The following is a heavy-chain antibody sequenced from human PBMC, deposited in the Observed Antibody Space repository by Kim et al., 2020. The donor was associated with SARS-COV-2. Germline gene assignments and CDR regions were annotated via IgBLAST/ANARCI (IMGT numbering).Heavy chain of an antibody. V-gene: IGHV3-7*04. D-gene: IGHD6-13*01. Sequence: GGSLRLSCAAAGFTFSTSWMIWVRQAPGKGLEWVASVKEDGSEKYYVDSVKGRFTISRDNARNSLYLQMNSLRAEDTAVYYCARGIAAHPWGQGALVTVSS. CDR3: ARGIAAHP. CDR1: GFTFSTSW. CDR2: VKEDGSEK. J-gene: IGHJ5*02.